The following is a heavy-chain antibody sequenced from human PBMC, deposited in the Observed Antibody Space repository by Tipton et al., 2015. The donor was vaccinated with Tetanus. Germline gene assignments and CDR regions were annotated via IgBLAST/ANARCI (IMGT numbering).Heavy chain of an antibody. J-gene: IGHJ5*02. V-gene: IGHV4-34*01. Sequence: LRLSCAVYGGSFSGYYWSWIRQPPGKGLEWIGEINHSGSTNYNPSLKSRVTISVDTSKNQFSLKLSSVTAADTAVYYCASARNSSRFWFDPWGQGTLVTVSS. CDR1: GGSFSGYY. D-gene: IGHD6-13*01. CDR2: INHSGST. CDR3: ASARNSSRFWFDP.